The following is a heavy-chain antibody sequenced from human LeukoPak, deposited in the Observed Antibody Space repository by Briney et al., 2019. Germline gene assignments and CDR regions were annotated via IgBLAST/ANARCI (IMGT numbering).Heavy chain of an antibody. CDR2: ISRTGDGT. J-gene: IGHJ6*02. Sequence: PGGSLRLSCAASGFTFSTYAMSWVRQAPGKGLEWVSTISRTGDGTYYADSVEGRFTISRDNSNNMLYVQMYSLRAEDTAVYYCAKDLYYGSGSYGYYYYGMDVWGQGTTVTVSS. CDR3: AKDLYYGSGSYGYYYYGMDV. D-gene: IGHD3-10*01. V-gene: IGHV3-23*01. CDR1: GFTFSTYA.